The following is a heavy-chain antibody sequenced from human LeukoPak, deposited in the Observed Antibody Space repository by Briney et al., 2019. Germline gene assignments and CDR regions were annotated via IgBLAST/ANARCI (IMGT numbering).Heavy chain of an antibody. CDR3: ARRATISESGYFDF. CDR2: IGHRGDT. Sequence: PSETLSLTCAVYGGSFSSYYWSWIRQSPGKGLEWIAEIGHRGDTNYNPSVKSRVTISVDTSKNQFSLKVRSLTAADTAVYYCARRATISESGYFDFWGQRTLVTVSS. V-gene: IGHV4-34*01. D-gene: IGHD5-24*01. J-gene: IGHJ4*03. CDR1: GGSFSSYY.